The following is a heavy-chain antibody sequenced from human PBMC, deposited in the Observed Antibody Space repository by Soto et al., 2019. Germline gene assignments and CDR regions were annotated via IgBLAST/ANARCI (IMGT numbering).Heavy chain of an antibody. CDR3: ARVGTPALGRWVRGVSAEPFDY. CDR1: GGSISSGGYY. J-gene: IGHJ4*02. V-gene: IGHV4-31*03. D-gene: IGHD3-10*01. CDR2: IYYSGST. Sequence: SETLSLTCTVSGGSISSGGYYWSWIRQHPGKGLEWIGYIYYSGSTYYNPSLKSRVTISVDTSKNQFSLKLSSVTAADTAVYYCARVGTPALGRWVRGVSAEPFDYWGQGTLVTVSS.